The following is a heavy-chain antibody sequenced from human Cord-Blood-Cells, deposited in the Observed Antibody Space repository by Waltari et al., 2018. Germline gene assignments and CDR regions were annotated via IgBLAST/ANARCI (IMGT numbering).Heavy chain of an antibody. CDR1: GYTFTGYY. V-gene: IGHV1-2*02. Sequence: QVQLVQSGAEVKKPGASVKVSCKASGYTFTGYYMHWVRQAAGQGREWMVWINHNAEGTNYEQMCRGRVTMSRGTSISTAYMKLGRLRSDDTAVYYCAIEDSRLWFGESRDAFDIWGQGTMVTVSS. CDR3: AIEDSRLWFGESRDAFDI. J-gene: IGHJ3*02. CDR2: INHNAEGT. D-gene: IGHD3-10*01.